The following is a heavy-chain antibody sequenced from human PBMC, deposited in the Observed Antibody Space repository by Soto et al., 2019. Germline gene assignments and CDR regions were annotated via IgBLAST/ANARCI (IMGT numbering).Heavy chain of an antibody. D-gene: IGHD6-19*01. CDR3: AKDPRIGIAVAGVFDY. J-gene: IGHJ4*02. CDR1: GFTFDDYG. CDR2: INRNGGNT. Sequence: PGGSLRLSCVAPGFTFDDYGMSWVRQGPGKGLEWFSGINRNGGNTGYADSVQGRFSISRDNAKKSLYLHMNSLRVEDTALYYCAKDPRIGIAVAGVFDYWGQGTLVTVSS. V-gene: IGHV3-20*04.